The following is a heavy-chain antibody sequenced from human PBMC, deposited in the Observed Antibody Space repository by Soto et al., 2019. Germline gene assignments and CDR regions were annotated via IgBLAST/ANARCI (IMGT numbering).Heavy chain of an antibody. CDR1: GFTFISYA. CDR3: AKDRVCSGGSCYSNYYYLAV. V-gene: IGHV3-23*01. Sequence: GGSLRLSCAASGFTFISYAMSWVLQAPGKGLEWVSAISGSGGSTYYADSVKGRFTISRDNSKNTLYLQMNSLRAGDTAVYYCAKDRVCSGGSCYSNYYYLAVSGKGTTVPVSS. D-gene: IGHD2-15*01. J-gene: IGHJ6*03. CDR2: ISGSGGST.